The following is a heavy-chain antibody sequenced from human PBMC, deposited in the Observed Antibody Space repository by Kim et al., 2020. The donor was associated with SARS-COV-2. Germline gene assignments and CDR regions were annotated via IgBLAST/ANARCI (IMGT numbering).Heavy chain of an antibody. CDR3: ARDRQQLVHDYGMDV. CDR2: ISAYNGNT. V-gene: IGHV1-18*01. D-gene: IGHD6-13*01. Sequence: ASVKVSCKASGYTFTSYGISWVRQAPGQGLEWMGWISAYNGNTNYAQKLQGRVTMTTDTSTSTAYMELRSLRSDDTAVYYCARDRQQLVHDYGMDVWGQGTTVTVSS. CDR1: GYTFTSYG. J-gene: IGHJ6*02.